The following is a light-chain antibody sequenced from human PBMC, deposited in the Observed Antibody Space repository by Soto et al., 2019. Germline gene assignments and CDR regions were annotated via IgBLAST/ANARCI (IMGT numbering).Light chain of an antibody. J-gene: IGKJ3*01. V-gene: IGKV1-39*01. CDR1: QDIGTF. CDR3: QQSYSTPQIT. Sequence: DFQMTQSPSSLSASVGDTVTITCRASQDIGTFLNWYQQKPGKAPNLLIYAASDLLSGVSSRFSGSGSGTDFTLTISNLQPEDFATYYCQQSYSTPQITCGPGTKVDMK. CDR2: AAS.